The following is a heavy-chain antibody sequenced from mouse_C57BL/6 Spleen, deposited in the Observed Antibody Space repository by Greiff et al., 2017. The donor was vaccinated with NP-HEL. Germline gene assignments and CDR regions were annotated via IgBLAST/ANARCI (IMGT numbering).Heavy chain of an antibody. CDR3: ARWAYGTLYYFDY. CDR2: INPNNGGT. D-gene: IGHD1-1*01. V-gene: IGHV1-18*01. J-gene: IGHJ2*01. Sequence: EVQLQQSGPELVKPGASVKIPCKASGYTFTDYNMDWVKQSHGKSLEWIGDINPNNGGTIYNQKFKGKATLTVDKSSSTAYMELRSLTSEDTAVYYCARWAYGTLYYFDYWGQSTTLTVSS. CDR1: GYTFTDYN.